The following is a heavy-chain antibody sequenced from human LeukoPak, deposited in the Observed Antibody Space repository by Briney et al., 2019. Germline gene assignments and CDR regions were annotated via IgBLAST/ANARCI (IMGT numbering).Heavy chain of an antibody. CDR1: GGSFSGYY. CDR2: INHSGST. J-gene: IGHJ5*02. Sequence: PSETLSLTCAVYGGSFSGYYWSWIRQPPGKGLEWIGEINHSGSTNYNPSLKSRVTISVDTSKNQFSLKLSSVTAADTAVYYCARGRPVLRYFDWLFCRFDPWGQGTLVTVSS. D-gene: IGHD3-9*01. CDR3: ARGRPVLRYFDWLFCRFDP. V-gene: IGHV4-34*01.